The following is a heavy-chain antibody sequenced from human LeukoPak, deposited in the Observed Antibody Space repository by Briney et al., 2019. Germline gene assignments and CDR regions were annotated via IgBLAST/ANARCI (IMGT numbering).Heavy chain of an antibody. CDR2: ISYDGSNK. J-gene: IGHJ3*02. CDR1: GFTFSSYG. Sequence: GRSLRLSCAASGFTFSSYGMHWVRQAPGKGLEWVAVISYDGSNKYYADSVKGRFTISRDNSKSTLYLQMNSLRAEDTAMYYCARSRQIYDAFDIWGQGTMVTVSS. D-gene: IGHD2-2*01. V-gene: IGHV3-30*03. CDR3: ARSRQIYDAFDI.